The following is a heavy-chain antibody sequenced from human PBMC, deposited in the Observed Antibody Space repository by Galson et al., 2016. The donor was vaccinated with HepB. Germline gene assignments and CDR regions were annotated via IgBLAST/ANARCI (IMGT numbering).Heavy chain of an antibody. CDR2: ISSSSSTI. V-gene: IGHV3-48*01. CDR3: AREGAIFGVVTNWFDP. Sequence: SLRLSCAASGFTFSSYSMNWVRQAPGKGLEWVSYISSSSSTIYYADSVKGRFTIPRDNAKNSLYLQMNSLRAEDTAVYYCAREGAIFGVVTNWFDPWGQGTLVTVSS. CDR1: GFTFSSYS. J-gene: IGHJ5*02. D-gene: IGHD3-3*01.